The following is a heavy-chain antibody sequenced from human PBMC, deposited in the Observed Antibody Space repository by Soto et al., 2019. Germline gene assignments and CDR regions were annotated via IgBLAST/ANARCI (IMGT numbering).Heavy chain of an antibody. V-gene: IGHV3-23*01. J-gene: IGHJ4*02. CDR3: ATGIPPYFDY. CDR2: ISGSGGST. D-gene: IGHD1-1*01. Sequence: GGSLRLSCAASGFTFSSYAMIFFRQAPGKGLEWVSAISGSGGSTYYADSVKGRFTISRDNSKNTLYLQMNSLRAEDTAVYYCATGIPPYFDYWGQGTLVTVS. CDR1: GFTFSSYA.